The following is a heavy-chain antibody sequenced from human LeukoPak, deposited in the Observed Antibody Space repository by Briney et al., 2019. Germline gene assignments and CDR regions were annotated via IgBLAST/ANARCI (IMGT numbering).Heavy chain of an antibody. CDR1: GGTFSSYA. J-gene: IGHJ4*02. Sequence: ASVKVSCKASGGTFSSYAISWVRQAPGQGLEWMGRSIPIFGTANYAQKLQGRVTITADKSTSTAYMELSSLRSEDTAVYYCARDRLHCGGDCDVPDYWGQGTLVTVSS. V-gene: IGHV1-69*06. D-gene: IGHD2-21*02. CDR3: ARDRLHCGGDCDVPDY. CDR2: SIPIFGTA.